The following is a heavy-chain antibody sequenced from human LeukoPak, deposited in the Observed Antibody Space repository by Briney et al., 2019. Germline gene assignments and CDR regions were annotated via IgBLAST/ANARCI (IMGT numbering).Heavy chain of an antibody. D-gene: IGHD6-6*01. Sequence: PSETLSLTCTVSGGSISSYYWSWIRQPPGKGLEWIGYIYYSGSTNYNPSLKSRVTISVDTSKNQFSLKLSSVTAADTAVYYCARVGTAARPGDYYYYYMDVWGKGTTVTVSS. J-gene: IGHJ6*03. CDR1: GGSISSYY. CDR3: ARVGTAARPGDYYYYYMDV. V-gene: IGHV4-59*01. CDR2: IYYSGST.